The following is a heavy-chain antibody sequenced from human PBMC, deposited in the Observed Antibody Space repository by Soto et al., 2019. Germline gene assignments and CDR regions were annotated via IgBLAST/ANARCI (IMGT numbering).Heavy chain of an antibody. Sequence: PGESLKISCKGAGYSFTSYWIGWVRQMPGKGLEWMGIIYPGDSDTRYSPSFQGQVTISADKSISTAYLQWSSLKASDTAMYYCARFTYDFWRGYYPPDFDYWGQGNLVTVSS. D-gene: IGHD3-3*01. CDR2: IYPGDSDT. V-gene: IGHV5-51*01. J-gene: IGHJ4*02. CDR3: ARFTYDFWRGYYPPDFDY. CDR1: GYSFTSYW.